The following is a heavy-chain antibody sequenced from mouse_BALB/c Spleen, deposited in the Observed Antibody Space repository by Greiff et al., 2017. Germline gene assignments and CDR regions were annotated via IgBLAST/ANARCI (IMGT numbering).Heavy chain of an antibody. CDR2: ILPGSGST. D-gene: IGHD1-1*01. V-gene: IGHV1-9*01. J-gene: IGHJ1*01. CDR1: GYTFSSYW. CDR3: ARLYYGSSYWYFDV. Sequence: QVQLKESGAELMKPGASVKISCKATGYTFSSYWIEWVKQRPGHGLEWIGEILPGSGSTNYNEKFKGKATFTADTSSNTAYMQLSSLTSEDSAVYYCARLYYGSSYWYFDVWGAGTTVTVSS.